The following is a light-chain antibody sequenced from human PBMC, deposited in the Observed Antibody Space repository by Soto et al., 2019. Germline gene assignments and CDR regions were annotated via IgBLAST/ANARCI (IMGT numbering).Light chain of an antibody. Sequence: DIQMTQSPSSLSASVGDRITITCRASQSISSYLIWYQQKPGKAPKLLIYGASSLQSGVPSRFSGSGSCTDFSLTIDSLQPEEFATYYCQQSYTTPLTFGGGTQVEI. V-gene: IGKV1-39*01. CDR2: GAS. CDR1: QSISSY. CDR3: QQSYTTPLT. J-gene: IGKJ4*01.